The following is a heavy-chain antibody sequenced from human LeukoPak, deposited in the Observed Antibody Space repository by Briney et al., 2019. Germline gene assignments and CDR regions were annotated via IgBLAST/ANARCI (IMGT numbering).Heavy chain of an antibody. D-gene: IGHD6-13*01. V-gene: IGHV3-23*01. J-gene: IGHJ4*02. CDR3: AKGGRHIPAAYDY. CDR2: ISGSGGST. Sequence: GGSLRLSCAASQFIFSNYAMSWVRQAPGKGLEWVSTISGSGGSTYYADSVKGRFTISRDNSKNTLSLQMESLRAGYTAVYFCAKGGRHIPAAYDYWGQGALVTVSS. CDR1: QFIFSNYA.